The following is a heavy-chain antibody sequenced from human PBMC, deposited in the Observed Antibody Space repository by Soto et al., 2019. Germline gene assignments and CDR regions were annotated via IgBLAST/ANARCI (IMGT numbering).Heavy chain of an antibody. Sequence: PSETLSLTCAVSGGSIISSHWWSWVRQPPGKGLEWIGEIHHSESTKYNVNPYFQSRVTLSVDKSKNQFSLKLSSVTAADTAVNYCARRVNYYDSANYYPFDCWGQGILVTVSS. CDR3: ARRVNYYDSANYYPFDC. CDR2: IHHSEST. J-gene: IGHJ4*02. D-gene: IGHD3-22*01. V-gene: IGHV4-4*02. CDR1: GGSIISSHW.